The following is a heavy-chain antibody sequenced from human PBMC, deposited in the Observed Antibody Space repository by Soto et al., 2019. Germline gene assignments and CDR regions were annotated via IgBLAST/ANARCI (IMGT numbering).Heavy chain of an antibody. V-gene: IGHV3-48*01. CDR3: ARESGYCSSTSCYLGYYYYMDV. CDR1: GFTFSGYS. J-gene: IGHJ6*03. CDR2: ISSSSTI. Sequence: GGSLRLSCAASGFTFSGYSMNWVRQAPGKGLEWVSYISSSSTIYYADSVKGRFTISRDNAKNSLYLQMNSLRAEDTAVYYCARESGYCSSTSCYLGYYYYMDVWGKGTTVTVS. D-gene: IGHD2-2*01.